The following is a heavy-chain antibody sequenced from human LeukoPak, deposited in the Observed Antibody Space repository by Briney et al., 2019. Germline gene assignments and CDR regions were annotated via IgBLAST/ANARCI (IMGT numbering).Heavy chain of an antibody. Sequence: GGSLRLSCAASGFTFSSYAMHWVRQAPGKGLEWVAVISYDGSNKYYADSVKGRFTISRDNSKNTLYLQMNSLRAEDTAVYYCAREVEGVDTVTPFFDYWGQGTLVTVSS. CDR1: GFTFSSYA. CDR3: AREVEGVDTVTPFFDY. CDR2: ISYDGSNK. V-gene: IGHV3-30*04. J-gene: IGHJ4*02. D-gene: IGHD4-17*01.